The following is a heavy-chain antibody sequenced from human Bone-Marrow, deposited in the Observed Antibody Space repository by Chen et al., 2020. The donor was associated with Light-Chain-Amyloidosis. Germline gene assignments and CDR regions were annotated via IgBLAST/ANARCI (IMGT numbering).Heavy chain of an antibody. J-gene: IGHJ3*02. CDR3: AKDISYDDILPGYPADAFDI. D-gene: IGHD3-9*01. CDR1: GFAFSSYA. Sequence: EVQLVESGGGLLQRGGSLRLSCAASGFAFSSYAMSWVRQAPGKGLEWVSLLRGSGSLRFSGAALRGRFSISADSCERALFLKVMRLIAEDTAVYYCAKDISYDDILPGYPADAFDIWGQGTMVTVSS. V-gene: IGHV3-23*02. CDR2: LRGSGSLR.